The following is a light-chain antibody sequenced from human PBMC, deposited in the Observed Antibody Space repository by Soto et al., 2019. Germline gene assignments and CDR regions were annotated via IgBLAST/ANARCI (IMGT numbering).Light chain of an antibody. CDR1: NIGSKG. CDR3: QVWDSSNDHVI. Sequence: SYELTQPPSVSVAPGETARITCGGNNIGSKGVHWYQQKPGQAPVLVIYYNTDRPSGIPERFSGSNSGNTATLTISRVEAGDEADYYCQVWDSSNDHVIFGGGTKLTVL. V-gene: IGLV3-21*04. CDR2: YNT. J-gene: IGLJ2*01.